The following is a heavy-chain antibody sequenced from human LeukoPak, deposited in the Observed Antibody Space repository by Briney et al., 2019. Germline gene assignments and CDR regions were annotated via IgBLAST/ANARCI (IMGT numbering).Heavy chain of an antibody. CDR1: RFTFSGSA. Sequence: GGSLKLSCAASRFTFSGSAIHWVRQSSGKGLEWVGQIDKKDKGYATATAYAASVKGRFTISRDDSKNTLYLQMNSLRAEDTAVYYSARGITMIAMGYGGQGTLVTVSS. J-gene: IGHJ4*02. CDR3: ARGITMIAMGY. CDR2: IDKKDKGYATAT. V-gene: IGHV3-73*01. D-gene: IGHD3-22*01.